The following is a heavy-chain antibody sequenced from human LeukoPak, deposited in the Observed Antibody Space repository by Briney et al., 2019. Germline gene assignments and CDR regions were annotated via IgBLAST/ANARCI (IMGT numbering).Heavy chain of an antibody. J-gene: IGHJ4*02. CDR1: GFTFGSYA. D-gene: IGHD6-19*01. CDR2: ITNGGVTT. Sequence: PGGSLRLSCAASGFTFGSYAMSWVRQTPGKSLEWVSIITNGGVTTYYADSVRGRFTISRDNSKNVLYLQMNSLRAEDTAVYYCVKLSSGSGSKFGFDSWGQGTLVTVSS. CDR3: VKLSSGSGSKFGFDS. V-gene: IGHV3-23*01.